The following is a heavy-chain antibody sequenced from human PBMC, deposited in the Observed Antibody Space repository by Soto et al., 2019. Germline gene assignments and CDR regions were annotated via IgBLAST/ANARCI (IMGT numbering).Heavy chain of an antibody. Sequence: PSETLSLTCAVSALSMRSLWYYCTWLPHNPGNGLEWITYTYYSGSTYYNPSLKSRVTISVDTSKNQFCLKLSSVTAADTEVYYGERGGSFQGGKRDVWGKGTTVTVSS. J-gene: IGHJ6*04. CDR2: TYYSGST. V-gene: IGHV4-31*11. CDR1: ALSMRSLWYY. D-gene: IGHD3-16*01. CDR3: ERGGSFQGGKRDV.